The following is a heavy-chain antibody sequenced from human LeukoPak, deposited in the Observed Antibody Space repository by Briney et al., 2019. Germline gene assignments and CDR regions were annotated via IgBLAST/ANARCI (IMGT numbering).Heavy chain of an antibody. J-gene: IGHJ3*02. CDR1: GFTFSNYW. CDR2: INSDGSST. Sequence: GGSLRLSCAASGFTFSNYWMHWVRQAPGKGLVWVSRINSDGSSTNYADSVRGRFTISRDNSKNTLCLQMNSLRAEDTAVYYCATTRYDAFDIWGQGTMVTVSS. D-gene: IGHD1-1*01. V-gene: IGHV3-74*01. CDR3: ATTRYDAFDI.